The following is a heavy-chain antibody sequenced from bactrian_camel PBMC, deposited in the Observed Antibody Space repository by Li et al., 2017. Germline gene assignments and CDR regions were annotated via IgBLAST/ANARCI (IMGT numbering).Heavy chain of an antibody. CDR2: IDDVGSI. D-gene: IGHD6*01. CDR1: GYTRTMYC. V-gene: IGHV3S53*01. J-gene: IGHJ4*01. Sequence: HVQLVESGGGSVQTGESLRLSCKANGYTRTMYCMGWFRQTPGKEREAVAAIDDVGSISYANFAKSRFTISRDNAKNTVYLQMNSLKPEDTAVYYCVKMTGGSEIGNCWGQGTQVTVS. CDR3: VKMTGGSEIGNC.